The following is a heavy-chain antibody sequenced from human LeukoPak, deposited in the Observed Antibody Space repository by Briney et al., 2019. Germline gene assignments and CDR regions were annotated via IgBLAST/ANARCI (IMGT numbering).Heavy chain of an antibody. CDR3: ARDGYYYGSGSLDY. V-gene: IGHV3-48*02. Sequence: GGSLRLPCAASGFTFSSYSMNWVRQAPGKGLEWVSYISSSSSTIYYADSVKGRFTISRDNAKNSLYLQMNSLRDEDTAVYYCARDGYYYGSGSLDYWGQGTLVTVSS. J-gene: IGHJ4*02. D-gene: IGHD3-10*01. CDR1: GFTFSSYS. CDR2: ISSSSSTI.